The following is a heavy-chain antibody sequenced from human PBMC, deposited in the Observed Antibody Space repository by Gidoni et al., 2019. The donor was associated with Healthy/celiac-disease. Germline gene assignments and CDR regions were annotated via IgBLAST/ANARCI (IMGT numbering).Heavy chain of an antibody. V-gene: IGHV3-7*01. CDR3: AREYYYDSSGYYGGVYAFDI. CDR1: GFTFSSYW. CDR2: IKQDGSEK. D-gene: IGHD3-22*01. J-gene: IGHJ3*02. Sequence: EVQLVESGGGLVQPGGSLRLSCAASGFTFSSYWMSWVRQAPGKGLEWVANIKQDGSEKYYVDSVKGRFTISRDNAKNSLYLQMNSLRAEDTAVYYCAREYYYDSSGYYGGVYAFDIWGQGTMVTVSS.